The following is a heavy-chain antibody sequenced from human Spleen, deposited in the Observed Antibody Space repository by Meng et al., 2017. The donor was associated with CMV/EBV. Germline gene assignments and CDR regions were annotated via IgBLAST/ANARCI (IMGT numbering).Heavy chain of an antibody. Sequence: SGGSVSSGNYYWTWIRQPPGKGLEWIGYIHYSGSTIYNPSLKSRVTISVDKAKNQFSLKMSSVTAADTAVYYCARDMIFGVLGTFDYWGQGTLVTVSS. CDR2: IHYSGST. CDR3: ARDMIFGVLGTFDY. D-gene: IGHD3/OR15-3a*01. V-gene: IGHV4-61*01. J-gene: IGHJ4*02. CDR1: GGSVSSGNYY.